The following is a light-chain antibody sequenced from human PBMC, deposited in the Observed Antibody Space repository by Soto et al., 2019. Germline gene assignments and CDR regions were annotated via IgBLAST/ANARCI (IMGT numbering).Light chain of an antibody. CDR3: SAWDDSLNGVA. Sequence: QSVLTQPPSASGTPGQRVTISCSGSSSNIGSYTINWYQQHPGTAPKLLIYSSNQRPSGVPDRFSGSKSGTSASLAISGLQYEDEADYYCSAWDDSLNGVAFGGGTKLTVL. CDR1: SSNIGSYT. J-gene: IGLJ2*01. V-gene: IGLV1-44*01. CDR2: SSN.